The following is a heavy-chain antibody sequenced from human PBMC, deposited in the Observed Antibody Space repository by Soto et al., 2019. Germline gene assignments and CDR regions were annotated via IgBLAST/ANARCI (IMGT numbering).Heavy chain of an antibody. CDR3: ARHTPAISISDH. Sequence: PSETLSLTCGVSGDTISTGGYSWGWIRQPPGKGLEWIGSTYYSGSTYYNPSLKSRVTISVDTSKNQFSLKLSSVTAADTAVYYCARHTPAISISDHWGQGTLVTVSS. V-gene: IGHV4-39*01. D-gene: IGHD2-15*01. J-gene: IGHJ4*02. CDR1: GDTISTGGYS. CDR2: TYYSGST.